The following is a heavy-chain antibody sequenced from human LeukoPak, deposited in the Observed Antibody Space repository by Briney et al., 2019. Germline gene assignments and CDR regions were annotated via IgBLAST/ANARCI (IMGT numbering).Heavy chain of an antibody. J-gene: IGHJ5*02. CDR1: GYTFTSYG. V-gene: IGHV1-18*01. CDR3: ARGPYGDPYNWFDP. D-gene: IGHD4-17*01. Sequence: ASVKVSCKASGYTFTSYGISWVRQAPGQGLEWRGWISAYNGNTNYAQKLQGRVTMTTDTSTSTAYMELRSLRSDDTAVYYCARGPYGDPYNWFDPWGQGTLVTVSS. CDR2: ISAYNGNT.